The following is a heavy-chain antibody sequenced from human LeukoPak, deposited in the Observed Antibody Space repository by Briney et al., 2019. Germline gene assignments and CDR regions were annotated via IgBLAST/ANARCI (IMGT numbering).Heavy chain of an antibody. CDR3: TTRRQDGC. CDR2: IKSKIDGGTI. Sequence: GGSLRLSCAASGFTFSDAWMSWVRQAPGKGLEWVGRIKSKIDGGTIDYGAPVKGRFTISRDDPRNTLYLQMNSLKTEDTAVYYCTTRRQDGCWGQGTLVTVS. D-gene: IGHD6-25*01. CDR1: GFTFSDAW. V-gene: IGHV3-15*01. J-gene: IGHJ4*02.